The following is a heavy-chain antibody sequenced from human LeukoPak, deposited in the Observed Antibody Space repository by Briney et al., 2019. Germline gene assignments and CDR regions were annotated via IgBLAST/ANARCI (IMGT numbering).Heavy chain of an antibody. CDR2: IIPIFGTA. CDR3: ARAGYYYYYMDV. V-gene: IGHV1-69*05. Sequence: GSSVKLSCKASGGTFSSYAISWVRQAPGQGLEWMGGIIPIFGTANYAQKFQGRVTITTDESTSTAYMELSSLRSEDTAVYYCARAGYYYYYMDVWGKGTTVTVSS. CDR1: GGTFSSYA. J-gene: IGHJ6*03.